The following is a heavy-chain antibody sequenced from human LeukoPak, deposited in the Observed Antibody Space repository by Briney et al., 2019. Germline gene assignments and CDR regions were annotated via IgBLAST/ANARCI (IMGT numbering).Heavy chain of an antibody. J-gene: IGHJ6*02. D-gene: IGHD3-10*01. CDR1: GFSFSTIY. V-gene: IGHV3-7*03. Sequence: GGSLRLSCAASGFSFSTIYMSWVRQTPGQGLEWVANINVDGTAEYYVDSVKGRFTISRDNAKNSLYLQMNSLRAEDTAVYYCARERIYFGSGRDLTDARLFYYYGMDVWGQGTTVTVSS. CDR3: ARERIYFGSGRDLTDARLFYYYGMDV. CDR2: INVDGTAE.